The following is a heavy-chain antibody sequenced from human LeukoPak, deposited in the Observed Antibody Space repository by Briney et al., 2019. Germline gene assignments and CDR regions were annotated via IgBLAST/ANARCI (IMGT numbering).Heavy chain of an antibody. V-gene: IGHV3-7*01. CDR1: GFTFSTYW. CDR3: AREGDYGPFDY. CDR2: IKQDGSEK. D-gene: IGHD4/OR15-4a*01. J-gene: IGHJ4*02. Sequence: GGSLRLSCAASGFTFSTYWTSWVRQAPGKGLEWVANIKQDGSEKYYVDSVKGRFTIARDNSKNTLYLQMGSLRAEDMAVYYCAREGDYGPFDYWGQGTLVTVSS.